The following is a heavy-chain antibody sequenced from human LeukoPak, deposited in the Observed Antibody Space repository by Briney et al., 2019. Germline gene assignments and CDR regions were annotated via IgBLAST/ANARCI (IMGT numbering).Heavy chain of an antibody. V-gene: IGHV4-59*01. J-gene: IGHJ4*02. D-gene: IGHD2-2*01. Sequence: PSETLSLTCTVSGGSISSYYWSWIRQPPGKGLEWIGYIHYSGSTNYNPSLKSRVTISVDTSKNQFSLKLSSVTAADTAVYYCARNGAKYPIDYWGQGTLVTVSS. CDR3: ARNGAKYPIDY. CDR2: IHYSGST. CDR1: GGSISSYY.